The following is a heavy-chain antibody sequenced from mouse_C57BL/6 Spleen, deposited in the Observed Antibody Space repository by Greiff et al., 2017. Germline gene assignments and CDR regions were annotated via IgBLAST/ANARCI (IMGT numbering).Heavy chain of an antibody. CDR3: ARWKDSNYGAY. D-gene: IGHD2-5*01. CDR1: GYSFTGYY. V-gene: IGHV1-42*01. Sequence: VQLKESGPELVKPGASVKISCKASGYSFTGYYMNWVKQSPEKSLEWIGEINPSTGGTTYNQKFKAKATLTVDKSSSTAYMQLKSLTSEDSAAYYCARWKDSNYGAYWGQGTLVTVSA. J-gene: IGHJ3*01. CDR2: INPSTGGT.